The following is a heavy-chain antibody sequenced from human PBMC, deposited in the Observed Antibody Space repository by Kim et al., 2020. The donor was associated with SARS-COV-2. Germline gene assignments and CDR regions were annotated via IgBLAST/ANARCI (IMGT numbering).Heavy chain of an antibody. CDR3: AKELVVLRGVDYYYYYGMDV. D-gene: IGHD2-2*01. CDR2: ISWNSGSI. V-gene: IGHV3-9*01. CDR1: GFTFDDYA. Sequence: GGSLRLSCAASGFTFDDYAMHWVRQAPGKGLEWVSGISWNSGSIGYADSVKGRFTISRDNAKNSLYLQMNSLRAEDTALYYCAKELVVLRGVDYYYYYGMDVWGQGTTVTVSS. J-gene: IGHJ6*02.